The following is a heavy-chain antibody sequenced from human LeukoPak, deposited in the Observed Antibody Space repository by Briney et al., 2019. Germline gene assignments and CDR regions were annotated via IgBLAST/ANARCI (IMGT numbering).Heavy chain of an antibody. J-gene: IGHJ4*02. CDR2: INHSGST. CDR1: GEYFSTYY. CDR3: NIGYDILTGYPTLDY. Sequence: SETLSLTCAVYGEYFSTYYYSWIRQPPGKGLEWIGEINHSGSTNYNPSLKSRVTISVDTSKNQFSLKLSSVTAADTAVYYCNIGYDILTGYPTLDYWGQGTLVTVSS. D-gene: IGHD3-9*01. V-gene: IGHV4-34*03.